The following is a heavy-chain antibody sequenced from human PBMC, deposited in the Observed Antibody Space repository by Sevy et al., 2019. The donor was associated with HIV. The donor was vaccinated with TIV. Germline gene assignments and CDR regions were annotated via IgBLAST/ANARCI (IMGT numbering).Heavy chain of an antibody. D-gene: IGHD4-4*01. CDR3: ARLPYSNYGSPSYYYGMDV. CDR1: GYSFTSYW. J-gene: IGHJ6*02. V-gene: IGHV5-51*01. Sequence: GESLKISCKGSGYSFTSYWIGWVRQMPGKGLEWMGIIYPGDSDTRYSPSFQGQVTISADKSISTAYLQWSSLKASDTAMYYCARLPYSNYGSPSYYYGMDVWGQGTTVTVSS. CDR2: IYPGDSDT.